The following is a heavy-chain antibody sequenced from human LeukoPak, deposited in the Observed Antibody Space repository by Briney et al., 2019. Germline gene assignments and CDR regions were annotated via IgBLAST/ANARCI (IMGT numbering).Heavy chain of an antibody. D-gene: IGHD4-11*01. CDR2: IYYSGST. J-gene: IGHJ6*03. CDR3: ARSNYYYYYYMDV. CDR1: GGSISSYY. V-gene: IGHV4-59*01. Sequence: PSETLSLTYTVSGGSISSYYWSWIRQPPGKGLEWIGYIYYSGSTNYNPSLKSRVTISVDTSKNQFSLKLSSVTAADTAVYYCARSNYYYYYYMDVWGKGTTVTVSS.